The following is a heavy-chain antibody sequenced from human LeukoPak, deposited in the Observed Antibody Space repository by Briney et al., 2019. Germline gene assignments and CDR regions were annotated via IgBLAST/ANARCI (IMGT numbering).Heavy chain of an antibody. J-gene: IGHJ4*02. V-gene: IGHV3-23*01. CDR2: ITGSDDRT. D-gene: IGHD3-22*01. CDR1: GFTFSSAA. CDR3: AKGPLLGSGYHPDY. Sequence: PGVSLSLSCAASGFTFSSAAMTWVRQAPGKGLEWVSTITGSDDRTYYADSAKGRFTISRDYSKNTLHLQMNSLRVEDTAIYYCAKGPLLGSGYHPDYWGQGTLVTVSS.